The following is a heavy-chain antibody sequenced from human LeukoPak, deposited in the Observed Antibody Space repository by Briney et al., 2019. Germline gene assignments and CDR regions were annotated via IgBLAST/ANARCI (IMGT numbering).Heavy chain of an antibody. CDR2: IYTSGST. Sequence: PSETLSLTCTVSGGSISSYYWSWIRQPAGKGLEWIGRIYTSGSTNYNPSLKSRVTMSVDTSKNQFSLKLSSVTAADTAVYYCARDRKQWLETDAFDIWGQGTMVTVSS. CDR1: GGSISSYY. J-gene: IGHJ3*02. V-gene: IGHV4-4*07. D-gene: IGHD6-19*01. CDR3: ARDRKQWLETDAFDI.